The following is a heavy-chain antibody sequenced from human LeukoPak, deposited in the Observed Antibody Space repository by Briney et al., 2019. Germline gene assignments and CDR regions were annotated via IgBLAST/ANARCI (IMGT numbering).Heavy chain of an antibody. V-gene: IGHV4-30-4*08. CDR3: ARGLVARGAFDI. CDR2: IYYSGST. D-gene: IGHD2-15*01. J-gene: IGHJ3*02. Sequence: PSETLSLTCTVSGGSISSYYWSWIRQPPGKGLEWIGYIYYSGSTYYNPSLKSRVTISVDTSKNQFSLKLSSVTAADTAVYYCARGLVARGAFDIWGQGTMVTVSS. CDR1: GGSISSYY.